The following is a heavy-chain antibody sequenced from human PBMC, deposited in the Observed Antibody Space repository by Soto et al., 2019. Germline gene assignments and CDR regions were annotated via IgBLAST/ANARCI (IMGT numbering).Heavy chain of an antibody. Sequence: ASVKVSCKASGYTFTSYDINWVRQATGQGLEWMGWMNPNSGNTGYAQKFQGRVTMTRNTSISTAYMELSSLRSEDTAVYYCARGGYCSSGSCYRTFDYWGQGTLVTVSS. J-gene: IGHJ4*02. D-gene: IGHD2-15*01. CDR1: GYTFTSYD. CDR3: ARGGYCSSGSCYRTFDY. CDR2: MNPNSGNT. V-gene: IGHV1-8*01.